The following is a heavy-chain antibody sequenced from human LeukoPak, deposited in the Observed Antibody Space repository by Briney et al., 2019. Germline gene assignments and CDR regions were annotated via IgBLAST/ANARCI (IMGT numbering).Heavy chain of an antibody. CDR2: ISSSSSYI. J-gene: IGHJ4*02. V-gene: IGHV3-21*01. CDR3: ARAYYYDSSGYYSPGYFDY. Sequence: GGSLRLSCAASGFTFSSYSMNWVRQAPGKGLEWVSSISSSSSYIYYADSVKGRFTISRDNAKNSLYLQMNSLRAEDTAVYYCARAYYYDSSGYYSPGYFDYWGQGTLVTVSS. D-gene: IGHD3-22*01. CDR1: GFTFSSYS.